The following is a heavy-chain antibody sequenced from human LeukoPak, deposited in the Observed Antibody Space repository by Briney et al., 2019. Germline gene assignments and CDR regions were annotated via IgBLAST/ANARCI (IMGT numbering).Heavy chain of an antibody. V-gene: IGHV4-34*01. CDR3: ARRRVVVADTRDYGMDV. CDR2: INHSGST. D-gene: IGHD2-15*01. CDR1: GGSFSGYY. J-gene: IGHJ6*02. Sequence: SEALSLTCAVYGGSFSGYYWSWIRQPPGKGLEWIGEINHSGSTNYNPSLKSRVTISVDTSKNQFSLKLSSVTAADTAVYYCARRRVVVADTRDYGMDVWGQGTTVTVSS.